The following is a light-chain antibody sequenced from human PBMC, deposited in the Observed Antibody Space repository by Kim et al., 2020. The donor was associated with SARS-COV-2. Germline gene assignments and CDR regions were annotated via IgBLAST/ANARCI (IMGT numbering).Light chain of an antibody. CDR2: GPS. Sequence: EIVLTQSPGTLSLSPGERGTLSCRASQSVSSTYLAWYQQKPGQAPWLLIYGPSSRATGIPDRFSGSGSGTDFTLTISRLEPEDFAVYYCQQYDRSPPTFGQGTKVDIK. V-gene: IGKV3-20*01. CDR3: QQYDRSPPT. J-gene: IGKJ1*01. CDR1: QSVSSTY.